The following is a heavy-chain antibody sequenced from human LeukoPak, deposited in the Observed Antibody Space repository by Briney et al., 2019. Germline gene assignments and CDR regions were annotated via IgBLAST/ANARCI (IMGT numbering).Heavy chain of an antibody. D-gene: IGHD1-26*01. CDR3: ARQPYMLGAYYFDY. Sequence: SETLSLTCTVSGGSMSSYYWSWLRQPPGKGLEWIGYIFYSGSTNYNPSLKSRVTLSVDTSKNQFSLKLGSVTAADTAVYYCARQPYMLGAYYFDYWGRGTLVTVSS. CDR2: IFYSGST. J-gene: IGHJ4*02. CDR1: GGSMSSYY. V-gene: IGHV4-59*08.